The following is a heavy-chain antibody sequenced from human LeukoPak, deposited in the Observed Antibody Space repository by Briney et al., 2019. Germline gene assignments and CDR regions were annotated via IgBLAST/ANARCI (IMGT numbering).Heavy chain of an antibody. CDR1: GYSISSGYY. CDR2: IYHSGST. D-gene: IGHD2-15*01. CDR3: ARDRSPFYYYFMDV. J-gene: IGHJ6*03. V-gene: IGHV4-38-2*02. Sequence: PSETLSLTCTVSGYSISSGYYWGWIRQPPGKGLEWIGSIYHSGSTYYNPSLKSRVTISVDTSKNQFSLKLRSVTAADTAIYYCARDRSPFYYYFMDVWGKGTTVSVSS.